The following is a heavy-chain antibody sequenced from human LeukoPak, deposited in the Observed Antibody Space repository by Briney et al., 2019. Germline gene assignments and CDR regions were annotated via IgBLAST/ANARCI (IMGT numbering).Heavy chain of an antibody. CDR3: VRDFDGGDIQRRYFDL. D-gene: IGHD2-21*02. CDR2: IYYSGRT. Sequence: PSETLSLTCTVSGGSISSCGQYWSWIRQHPGKGLEYIGYIYYSGRTYYNPSLKSRVIISVHTSKNQFSLKLNSVTAADTAVYYCVRDFDGGDIQRRYFDLWGRGILATVSS. V-gene: IGHV4-31*03. CDR1: GGSISSCGQY. J-gene: IGHJ2*01.